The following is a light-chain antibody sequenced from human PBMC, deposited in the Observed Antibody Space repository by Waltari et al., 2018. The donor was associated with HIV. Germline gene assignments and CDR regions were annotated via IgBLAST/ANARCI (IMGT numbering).Light chain of an antibody. V-gene: IGKV1-9*01. Sequence: DIQLTQSPSFLSTSLGDRVTITCRASQGIHNFLAWFQQKPGKAPKLLIYAASTLQSGVPSRFSGSGFGTEFTLTISSLQPEDFATYYCQQLNSYPYTFGQGTKLEIK. CDR2: AAS. J-gene: IGKJ2*01. CDR1: QGIHNF. CDR3: QQLNSYPYT.